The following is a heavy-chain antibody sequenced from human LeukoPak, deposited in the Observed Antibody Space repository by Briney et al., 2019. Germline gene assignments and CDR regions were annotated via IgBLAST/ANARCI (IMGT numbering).Heavy chain of an antibody. D-gene: IGHD4-17*01. CDR2: INIFGSTI. CDR3: ARDTVTILDV. CDR1: GFTFSDYY. J-gene: IGHJ6*04. Sequence: PGGALRLSCAASGFTFSDYYMSWIRQAPGKGLAWVSYINIFGSTIYYADSVKGRLTIFRDNAKNSLYLQMKSLRAEDTAVYYCARDTVTILDVWGKGTTVTISS. V-gene: IGHV3-11*04.